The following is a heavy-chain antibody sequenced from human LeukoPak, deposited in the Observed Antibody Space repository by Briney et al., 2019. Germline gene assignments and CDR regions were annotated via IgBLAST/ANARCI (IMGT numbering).Heavy chain of an antibody. CDR1: GFTVSSNY. J-gene: IGHJ4*02. D-gene: IGHD4-17*01. V-gene: IGHV3-66*01. CDR2: IYSGGST. CDR3: ARYYGDYNAVFDY. Sequence: PGGSLRLSCAASGFTVSSNYMSWVRQAPGKGLEWVSVIYSGGSTYYADSVKGRFTISRDNSKNTLYLRMNSLRAEDTAVYYCARYYGDYNAVFDYWGQGTLVTVSS.